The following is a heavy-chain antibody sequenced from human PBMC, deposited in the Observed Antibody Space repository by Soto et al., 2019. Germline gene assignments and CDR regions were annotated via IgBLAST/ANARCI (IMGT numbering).Heavy chain of an antibody. CDR1: GFTFSSYG. Sequence: QVQLVESGGGVVQPGRSLRLSCAASGFTFSSYGMHWVRQAPGKGLEWVAVISYDGSNKYYADSVKGRFTISRDNSENTLYLQMNSLRAEDTAVYYCAKDGWLQLFLPRDWGQGTLVTVSS. J-gene: IGHJ4*02. V-gene: IGHV3-30*18. D-gene: IGHD5-12*01. CDR3: AKDGWLQLFLPRD. CDR2: ISYDGSNK.